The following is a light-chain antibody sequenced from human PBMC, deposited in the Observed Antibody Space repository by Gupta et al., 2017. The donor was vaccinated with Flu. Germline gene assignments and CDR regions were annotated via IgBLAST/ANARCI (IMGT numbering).Light chain of an antibody. Sequence: DIQMTQSPSYLSASVGDGVTITCRASQSINTYLNWFQQKPGKAPKLLIYSSSSFQSGVPSRFSGSGSGTDFTLTISRLQPEDFATYYCQQRDSTPRTFGQGTKVEIK. CDR1: QSINTY. V-gene: IGKV1-39*01. CDR2: SSS. CDR3: QQRDSTPRT. J-gene: IGKJ1*01.